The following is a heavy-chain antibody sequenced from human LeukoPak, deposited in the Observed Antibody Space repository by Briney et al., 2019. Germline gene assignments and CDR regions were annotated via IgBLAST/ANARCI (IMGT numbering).Heavy chain of an antibody. V-gene: IGHV3-23*01. CDR3: AKGRGGSSSWYSEHAFDI. CDR2: ISGSGDNT. J-gene: IGHJ3*02. D-gene: IGHD6-13*01. Sequence: GGSLRLSCAASGFTFSNHAMAWVRQAPGKGLEWVSTISGSGDNTYYVDSVKGRCTISRDNSRSTLYMEMNGLRVEDTAVYYCAKGRGGSSSWYSEHAFDIWGQGTTVTVSS. CDR1: GFTFSNHA.